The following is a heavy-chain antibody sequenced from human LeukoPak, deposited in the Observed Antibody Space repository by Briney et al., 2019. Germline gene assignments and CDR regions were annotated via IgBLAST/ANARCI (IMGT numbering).Heavy chain of an antibody. Sequence: GASVKVSCKASGYTFTGYCMHWVRQAPGQGLEWMGWINPNSGGTNYAQKFQGWVTMTRDTSISTAYMELSRLRSDDTAVYYCARDRAVAGTTTSQYYYGMDVWGQGTTVTVSS. CDR2: INPNSGGT. J-gene: IGHJ6*02. V-gene: IGHV1-2*04. D-gene: IGHD6-19*01. CDR3: ARDRAVAGTTTSQYYYGMDV. CDR1: GYTFTGYC.